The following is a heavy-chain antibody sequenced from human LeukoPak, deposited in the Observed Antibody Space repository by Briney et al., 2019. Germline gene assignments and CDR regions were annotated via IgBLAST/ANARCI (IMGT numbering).Heavy chain of an antibody. CDR1: GGSFSDYY. D-gene: IGHD2-2*02. V-gene: IGHV4-34*01. CDR2: INHSGST. J-gene: IGHJ6*04. CDR3: ASVVPPAIEVDV. Sequence: SETLSLTCAVYGGSFSDYYWSWIRQPPGKGLEWIGEINHSGSTNYNPSLKSRVIISVDTSKNQFSLKLSSVTAAGTAVYYCASVVPPAIEVDVWGKGTTVTVSS.